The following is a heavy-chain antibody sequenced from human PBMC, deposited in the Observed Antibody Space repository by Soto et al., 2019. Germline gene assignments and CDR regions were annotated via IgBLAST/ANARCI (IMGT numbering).Heavy chain of an antibody. D-gene: IGHD2-15*01. CDR1: GGSISSSSYY. CDR3: ARQVSVVVAATAFDY. CDR2: IYYSGST. Sequence: SETLSLTCTVSGGSISSSSYYWGWIRQPPGKGLEWIGSIYYSGSTYYNPSLKSRVTISVDTSKNQFSLKLSSVTAADTAVYYCARQVSVVVAATAFDYWGQGTLVTVSS. J-gene: IGHJ4*02. V-gene: IGHV4-39*01.